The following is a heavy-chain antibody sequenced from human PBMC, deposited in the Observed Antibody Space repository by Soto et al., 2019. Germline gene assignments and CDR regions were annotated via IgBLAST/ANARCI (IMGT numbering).Heavy chain of an antibody. D-gene: IGHD5-18*01. V-gene: IGHV1-2*02. CDR1: GYTFTGYY. CDR2: INPNSGRT. J-gene: IGHJ6*01. Sequence: ASVKVSCKAPGYTFTGYYMPWVRQAPVQGLEWMGWINPNSGRTNYAQKFQGRVTMTRDTSISTAYMELSRLRSDDTAVYYCARAGGNGNSYAIGMDVWGQGTTVTVSS. CDR3: ARAGGNGNSYAIGMDV.